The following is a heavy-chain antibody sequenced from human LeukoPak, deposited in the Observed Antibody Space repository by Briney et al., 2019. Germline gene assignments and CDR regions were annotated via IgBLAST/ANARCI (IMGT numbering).Heavy chain of an antibody. J-gene: IGHJ4*02. CDR1: GASISRSSYY. V-gene: IGHV4-39*01. CDR3: AKGDYFDY. Sequence: SSETLSLTCTVSGASISRSSYYWGFIRQPPGKGLEWIGSVYYGGSTYDNPSLKSRVTISVDTSKNQFSLKLSSVTAADTAVYYCAKGDYFDYWGQGTLVTVSS. CDR2: VYYGGST.